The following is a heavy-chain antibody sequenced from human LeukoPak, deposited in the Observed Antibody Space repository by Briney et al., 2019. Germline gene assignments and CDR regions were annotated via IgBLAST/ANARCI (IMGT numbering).Heavy chain of an antibody. Sequence: PGGSLTHSCAASGFTFSTYGMHWVRQAPGKGLEWVALISYDGSKKYYADSVKGRFTISRDNSESTLYLQMNSLRPEDTAVYHCAKGRQQWWTSDVLDTTGQRTVVTVSS. J-gene: IGHJ3*02. CDR2: ISYDGSKK. V-gene: IGHV3-30*18. CDR3: AKGRQQWWTSDVLDT. D-gene: IGHD5-18*01. CDR1: GFTFSTYG.